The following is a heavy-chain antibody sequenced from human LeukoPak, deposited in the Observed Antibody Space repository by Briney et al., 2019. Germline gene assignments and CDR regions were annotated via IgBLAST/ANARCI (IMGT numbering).Heavy chain of an antibody. CDR1: GFTFSSYS. J-gene: IGHJ5*02. CDR3: ARVARGVIDWFDP. Sequence: PGGSLRFSCAASGFTFSSYSMNWVRQAPGKGLEWVSSISSSSSYIYYADSVKGRFTISRDNAKNSLYLQMNSLRAEDTAVYYCARVARGVIDWFDPWGQGTLVTVSS. CDR2: ISSSSSYI. V-gene: IGHV3-21*01. D-gene: IGHD3-10*01.